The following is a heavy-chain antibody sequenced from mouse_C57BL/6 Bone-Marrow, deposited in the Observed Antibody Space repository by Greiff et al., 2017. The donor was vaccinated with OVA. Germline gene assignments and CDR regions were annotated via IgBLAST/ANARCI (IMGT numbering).Heavy chain of an antibody. J-gene: IGHJ4*01. V-gene: IGHV8-8*01. Sequence: QVTLKESGPGILQPSQTLSLTCSFSGFSLSTFGMGVGWIRQPSGKGLEWLAHIWWDDDKYYNPALKSRLTISKDTSKNQVFLKIANVDTADTATYYCARMDYYGSSYDYAMDYWGQGTSVTVSS. CDR1: GFSLSTFGMG. CDR2: IWWDDDK. CDR3: ARMDYYGSSYDYAMDY. D-gene: IGHD1-1*01.